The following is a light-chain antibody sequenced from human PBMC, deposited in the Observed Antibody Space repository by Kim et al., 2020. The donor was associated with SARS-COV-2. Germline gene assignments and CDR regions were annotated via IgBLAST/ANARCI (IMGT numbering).Light chain of an antibody. CDR2: GNS. CDR3: QSYDSSLSALYV. J-gene: IGLJ1*01. V-gene: IGLV1-40*01. Sequence: QSGLTQPPSVPGAPGQRVTISCTGSSSNIGAGYDVHWYQQLPGTAPKLLIYGNSNRPSGVPDRFSGSKSGTSASLAITGLQAEDEADYYCQSYDSSLSALYVFGTGTKVTVL. CDR1: SSNIGAGYD.